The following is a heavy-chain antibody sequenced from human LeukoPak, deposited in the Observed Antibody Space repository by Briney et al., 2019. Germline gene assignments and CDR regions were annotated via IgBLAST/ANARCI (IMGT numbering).Heavy chain of an antibody. CDR2: IFYSGGT. D-gene: IGHD5-18*01. Sequence: PSETLSLTCTVSGGSISSGDYYWSWIRQPPGKGLEWLGYIFYSGGTHYNPSLKSRVTISVDTSKNQFSLKLSSVTAADTAVYYCARDKQPGDYWGQGTLVTVSS. V-gene: IGHV4-61*08. CDR3: ARDKQPGDY. CDR1: GGSISSGDYY. J-gene: IGHJ4*02.